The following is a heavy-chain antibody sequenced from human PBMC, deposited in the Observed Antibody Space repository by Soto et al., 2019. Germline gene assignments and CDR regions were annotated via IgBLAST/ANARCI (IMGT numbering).Heavy chain of an antibody. J-gene: IGHJ6*01. V-gene: IGHV4-31*03. CDR3: ARDRLESGTTNYHNSMAV. CDR2: IYNSGRT. D-gene: IGHD2-2*01. Sequence: QVQLQESGPGLVKPSQTLSLTCTVSGGSISSGDYYWSWIRQHPGKGLGWIGYIYNSGRTSYNVSLKSRVIISEDTSKNQCSLKLSSVTTADTAVYFCARDRLESGTTNYHNSMAVWGQGTTVTVSS. CDR1: GGSISSGDYY.